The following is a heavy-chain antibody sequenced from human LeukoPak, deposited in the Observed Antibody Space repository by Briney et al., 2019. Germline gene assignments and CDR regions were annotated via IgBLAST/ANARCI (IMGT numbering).Heavy chain of an antibody. CDR2: MNPNSGNT. CDR1: GYTFTSYD. D-gene: IGHD3-3*01. J-gene: IGHJ3*02. CDR3: ARGIRAIFGVQKDKIGAFDI. Sequence: GASVKVSCKASGYTFTSYDINWVRQATGQGLEWMGWMNPNSGNTGYAQKFQGRVTITRNTSISTAYMELSSLRSEDTAVYYCARGIRAIFGVQKDKIGAFDIWGQGTMVTVSS. V-gene: IGHV1-8*03.